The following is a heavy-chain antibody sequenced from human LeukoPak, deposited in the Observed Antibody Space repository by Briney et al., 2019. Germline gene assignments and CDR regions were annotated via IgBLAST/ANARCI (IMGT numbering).Heavy chain of an antibody. CDR3: ARDISSRAATMPYYFDY. D-gene: IGHD1/OR15-1a*01. V-gene: IGHV3-30-3*01. CDR2: ISYDGSNK. J-gene: IGHJ4*02. Sequence: PGRSLRLSCAASGFTFSSYAMHWVRQAPGKGLEWVAVISYDGSNKYYADSVKGRFTISRDNSKNTLYLQMNSLRAEDTAVYYCARDISSRAATMPYYFDYWGQGTLVTVSS. CDR1: GFTFSSYA.